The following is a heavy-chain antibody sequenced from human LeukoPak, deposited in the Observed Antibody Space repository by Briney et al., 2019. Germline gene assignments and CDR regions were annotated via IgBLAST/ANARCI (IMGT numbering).Heavy chain of an antibody. CDR2: IRSKANSYAT. J-gene: IGHJ4*02. D-gene: IGHD6-19*01. V-gene: IGHV3-73*01. CDR1: GFTFSGSA. CDR3: TRRPDPRPGVAGTLFDY. Sequence: SGGSLRLSCAASGFTFSGSAMHWVRQASGKGLEWVGRIRSKANSYATAYAASVKGRFTISRDDSKNTAYLQMNSLKTEDTAVYYCTRRPDPRPGVAGTLFDYWGQGTLVTVSS.